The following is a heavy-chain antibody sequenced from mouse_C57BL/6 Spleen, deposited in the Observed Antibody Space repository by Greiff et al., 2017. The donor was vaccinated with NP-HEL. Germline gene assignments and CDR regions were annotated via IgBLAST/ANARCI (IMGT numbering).Heavy chain of an antibody. D-gene: IGHD4-1*01. Sequence: EVKLVESGGGLVQSGRSLRLSCATSGFTFSDFYMEWVRQAPGKGLEWIAASRNKANDYTTEYSASVKGRFIVSRDTSQSILYLQMNALRAEDTAMYYCARVNWDYYAMDYWGQGTSGTVSS. CDR2: SRNKANDYTT. V-gene: IGHV7-1*01. CDR1: GFTFSDFY. J-gene: IGHJ4*01. CDR3: ARVNWDYYAMDY.